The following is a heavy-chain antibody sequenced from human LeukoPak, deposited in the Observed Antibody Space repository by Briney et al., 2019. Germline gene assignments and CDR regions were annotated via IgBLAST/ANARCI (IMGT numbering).Heavy chain of an antibody. CDR3: ARELRSYYDFWSGYLVFDP. CDR2: ISAYNGNT. J-gene: IGHJ5*02. D-gene: IGHD3-3*01. V-gene: IGHV1-18*01. Sequence: ASVKVSCKASGYTFTSYGISWVRQAPGQGREWMGWISAYNGNTNYAQKLQGRVTMTTDTPTSTAYMELRSLRSDDTAVYYCARELRSYYDFWSGYLVFDPWGQGTLVTVSS. CDR1: GYTFTSYG.